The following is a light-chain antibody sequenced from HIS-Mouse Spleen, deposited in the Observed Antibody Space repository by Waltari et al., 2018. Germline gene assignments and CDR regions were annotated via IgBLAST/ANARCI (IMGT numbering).Light chain of an antibody. Sequence: SYELTQPPSVSVSPGQTARITCSGDALPKKYAYWYQQKSGQAPVLVIYEERKRPSGVPERVSGSSSGTMATLTISGAQVEDEADYYCYSTDSSGNHRVFGGGTKLTVL. J-gene: IGLJ2*01. CDR1: ALPKKY. V-gene: IGLV3-10*01. CDR2: EER. CDR3: YSTDSSGNHRV.